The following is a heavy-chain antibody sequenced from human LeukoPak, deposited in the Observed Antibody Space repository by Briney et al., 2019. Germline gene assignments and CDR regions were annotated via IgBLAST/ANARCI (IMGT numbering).Heavy chain of an antibody. CDR1: GFTFSSYA. CDR2: ISYDGSNK. CDR3: ARGVTTVTTEWFDP. Sequence: QPGRSLRLSCAASGFTFSSYAMHWVRQAPGKGLEWVAVISYDGSNKYYADSVKGRLTISRDNSKNTLYLQMNSLRAEDTAVYYCARGVTTVTTEWFDPWGQGTLVTVSS. D-gene: IGHD4-17*01. J-gene: IGHJ5*02. V-gene: IGHV3-30*04.